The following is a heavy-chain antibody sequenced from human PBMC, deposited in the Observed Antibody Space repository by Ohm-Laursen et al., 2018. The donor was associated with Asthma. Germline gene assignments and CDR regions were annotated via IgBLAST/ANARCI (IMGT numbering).Heavy chain of an antibody. Sequence: SLRLSCAASGFSVSRHFMNWIRQGPEKGLEWVSDIYPGGATFYADSVKGRFTISRDNSKNTLYLQMNSLRAEDTAVYYCAKEAPSPSLEGPFDYWGQGTLVTVSS. J-gene: IGHJ4*02. V-gene: IGHV3-53*01. CDR2: IYPGGAT. CDR3: AKEAPSPSLEGPFDY. D-gene: IGHD1-1*01. CDR1: GFSVSRHF.